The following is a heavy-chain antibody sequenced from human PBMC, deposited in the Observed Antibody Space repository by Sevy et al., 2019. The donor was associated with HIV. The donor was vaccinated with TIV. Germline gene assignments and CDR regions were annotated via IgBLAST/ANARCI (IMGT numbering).Heavy chain of an antibody. Sequence: ASVKVSCKVSGYTLTQLSMHWVRQAPGKGLEWMGSFDPEDGEKLYAQKFQGRVTMTEDTSTDTAYMELGSLRSEDTAVYYCATTKDYYDSSGSPFDYWGQGTLVTVSS. V-gene: IGHV1-24*01. J-gene: IGHJ4*02. CDR1: GYTLTQLS. CDR3: ATTKDYYDSSGSPFDY. CDR2: FDPEDGEK. D-gene: IGHD3-22*01.